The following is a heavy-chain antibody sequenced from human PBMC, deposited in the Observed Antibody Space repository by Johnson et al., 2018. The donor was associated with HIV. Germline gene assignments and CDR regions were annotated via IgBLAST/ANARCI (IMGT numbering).Heavy chain of an antibody. CDR1: GFTFDDYA. CDR2: ISWNGGST. D-gene: IGHD1-26*01. V-gene: IGHV3-9*01. CDR3: ARAYPLGVTLFSAFDI. J-gene: IGHJ3*02. Sequence: VQLVESGGGLVQPGRSLRLSCAASGFTFDDYAMHWVRQAPGKGLEWVSGISWNGGSTGYADSVKGRFTISRDNAKNSLTLQMNSLRAADTALYFCARAYPLGVTLFSAFDIWGQGTMVTVSS.